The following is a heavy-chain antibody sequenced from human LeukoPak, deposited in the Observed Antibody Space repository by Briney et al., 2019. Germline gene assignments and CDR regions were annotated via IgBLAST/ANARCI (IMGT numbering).Heavy chain of an antibody. Sequence: GGSLRLSCAASGFTFSNYWMSWVRQAPGKGLEWVANMKQDGSETYYVDSVKGRFTISRDNAKNSLYLQMNSLRAEDTAVYYCKIVGATHFDYWGQGALVTVSS. J-gene: IGHJ4*02. CDR1: GFTFSNYW. CDR2: MKQDGSET. V-gene: IGHV3-7*01. D-gene: IGHD1-26*01. CDR3: KIVGATHFDY.